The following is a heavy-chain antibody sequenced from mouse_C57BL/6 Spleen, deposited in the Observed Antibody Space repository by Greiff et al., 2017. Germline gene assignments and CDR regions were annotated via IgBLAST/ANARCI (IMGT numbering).Heavy chain of an antibody. V-gene: IGHV5-17*01. CDR3: ARPTNGY. Sequence: EVKLMESGGGLVKPGGSLKLSCAASGFTFSDYGMHWVRQAPEKGLEWVAYISSGSSTIYYADTVKGRFTISRDNAKNTLFLQMTSLRPEDTAMYYCARPTNGYWGQGTTLTVSS. CDR2: ISSGSSTI. D-gene: IGHD1-1*01. CDR1: GFTFSDYG. J-gene: IGHJ2*01.